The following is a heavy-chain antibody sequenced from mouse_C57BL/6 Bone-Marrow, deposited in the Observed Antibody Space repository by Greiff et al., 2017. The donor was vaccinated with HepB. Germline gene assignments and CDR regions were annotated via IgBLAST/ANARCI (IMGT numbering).Heavy chain of an antibody. J-gene: IGHJ3*01. CDR2: IFPGSGST. D-gene: IGHD2-10*02. V-gene: IGHV1-56*01. CDR1: GYTFTSHW. Sequence: QVQLQQSGPELVRPGASVKIFCKAPGYTFTSHWMQWVRQRPGQGLEWIGEIFPGSGSTYYNEKFKGKATLTVDTSSSTAYMQLSSLTSEDSAVYFCAREEYGNYPAWFAYWGQGTLVTVSA. CDR3: AREEYGNYPAWFAY.